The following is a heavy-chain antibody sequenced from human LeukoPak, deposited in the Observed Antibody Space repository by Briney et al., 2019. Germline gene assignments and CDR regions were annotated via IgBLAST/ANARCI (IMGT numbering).Heavy chain of an antibody. CDR2: IHLSGRT. CDR3: SRENGAFSPFGY. CDR1: GGSITTTNW. V-gene: IGHV4-4*02. Sequence: TPSETLSLTCGVSGGSITTTNWWSWVRQPPGQGLEWIGEIHLSGRTNYNPSLNSRVTLALDTSKNHLSLSLTSVTAADTAVYYCSRENGAFSPFGYWGQGTLVTVPS. J-gene: IGHJ4*02. D-gene: IGHD2-8*01.